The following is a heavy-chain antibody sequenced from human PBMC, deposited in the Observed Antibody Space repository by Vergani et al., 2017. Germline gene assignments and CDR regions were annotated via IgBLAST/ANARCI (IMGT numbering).Heavy chain of an antibody. CDR2: IAYDGTRD. CDR3: AKDFRTRVTTLDYYYMDV. D-gene: IGHD1-1*01. J-gene: IGHJ6*03. CDR1: GFIFSSHG. Sequence: QVQLVEWGGGVVQPGGSLRLSCTASGFIFSSHGMHWVRQAPGKGLEWVALIAYDGTRDKYGDSVRGRLTISRDKSKNTLYLQLHSLRPEDTATYFCAKDFRTRVTTLDYYYMDVWGKGTAVTVSS. V-gene: IGHV3-30*02.